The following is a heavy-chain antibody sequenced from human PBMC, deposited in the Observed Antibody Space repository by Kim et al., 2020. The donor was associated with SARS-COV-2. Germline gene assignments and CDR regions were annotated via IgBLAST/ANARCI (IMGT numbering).Heavy chain of an antibody. CDR1: GFTFSSYG. V-gene: IGHV3-33*01. D-gene: IGHD2-15*01. CDR3: ARDQSCSGGSCYSRFLWD. Sequence: GGSLRLSCAASGFTFSSYGMHWVRQAPGKGLEWVAVIWYDGNNKYYADSVKGRFTISRDNSKDTLYLQLNSLRAEDTAVYYCARDQSCSGGSCYSRFLWDWGQGTLVTVSS. J-gene: IGHJ4*02. CDR2: IWYDGNNK.